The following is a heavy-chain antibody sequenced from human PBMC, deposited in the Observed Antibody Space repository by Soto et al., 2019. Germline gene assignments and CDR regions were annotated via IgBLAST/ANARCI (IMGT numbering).Heavy chain of an antibody. CDR2: IWYDGSNK. Sequence: QVQLVESGGGVVQPGRSLRLSCAASGFTFSSYGMHWVRQAPGKGLEWVAVIWYDGSNKYYADSVKGRFTISRDNSKNTLYLQMTSLRAEDTAVYDCARDRFRSDALDVWGQGTTVTVSS. D-gene: IGHD3-10*01. V-gene: IGHV3-33*01. J-gene: IGHJ3*01. CDR3: ARDRFRSDALDV. CDR1: GFTFSSYG.